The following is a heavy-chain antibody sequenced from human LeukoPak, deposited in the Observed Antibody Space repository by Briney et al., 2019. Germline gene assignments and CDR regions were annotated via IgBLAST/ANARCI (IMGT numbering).Heavy chain of an antibody. CDR3: ARGRKLLWFGEFYFDY. V-gene: IGHV4-34*01. CDR1: GGSFSGYY. D-gene: IGHD3-10*01. J-gene: IGHJ4*02. CDR2: INHSGST. Sequence: PSETLSLTCAVYGGSFSGYYWSWIRQPPGKGLVWIGEINHSGSTNYNPSLESRVTISVDTSKNQFSLKLSSVTAADTAVYYCARGRKLLWFGEFYFDYWGQGTLVTVSS.